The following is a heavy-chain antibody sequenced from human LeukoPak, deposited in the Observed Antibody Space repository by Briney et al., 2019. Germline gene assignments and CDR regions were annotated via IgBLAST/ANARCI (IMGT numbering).Heavy chain of an antibody. D-gene: IGHD6-6*01. Sequence: PGGSLRLSCAASGFTFDDYGMSWVRQAPGKGLEWVSYITSSATTYYADSVKGRFTISRDNAKTSLYLQMNSLRAEDTAVYYCARDLGPHSSSPNSGAFDIWGQGTMVTVSS. J-gene: IGHJ3*02. CDR2: ITSSATT. CDR3: ARDLGPHSSSPNSGAFDI. V-gene: IGHV3-69-1*01. CDR1: GFTFDDYG.